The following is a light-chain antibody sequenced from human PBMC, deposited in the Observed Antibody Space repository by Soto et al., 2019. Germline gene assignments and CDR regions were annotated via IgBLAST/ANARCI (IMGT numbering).Light chain of an antibody. V-gene: IGKV4-1*01. Sequence: IVMTQSPDSLSVSLGGRATISCKSSRTLFYSAKNKDYLAWYQHKAGQPPKLLLYWASTRGSGVPDRFNGRGSATDFPLTINKLQPEDAAVYYCQQYYGTPYTFGQGTKVDIK. CDR2: WAS. CDR1: RTLFYSAKNKDY. CDR3: QQYYGTPYT. J-gene: IGKJ2*01.